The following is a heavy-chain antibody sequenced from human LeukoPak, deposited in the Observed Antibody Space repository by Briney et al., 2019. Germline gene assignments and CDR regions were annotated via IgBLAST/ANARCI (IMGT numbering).Heavy chain of an antibody. CDR3: ARVGKPDYGDYAFDY. J-gene: IGHJ4*02. CDR2: IYYSGST. Sequence: SQTLSLTCTVSGGSISSGGYYWSWIRQHPGKGLEWIGYIYYSGSTYYNPSLKSRVTISVDTSKNQFSLKLSSVTAADTAVYYCARVGKPDYGDYAFDYWGQGTLVTVSA. V-gene: IGHV4-31*03. D-gene: IGHD4-17*01. CDR1: GGSISSGGYY.